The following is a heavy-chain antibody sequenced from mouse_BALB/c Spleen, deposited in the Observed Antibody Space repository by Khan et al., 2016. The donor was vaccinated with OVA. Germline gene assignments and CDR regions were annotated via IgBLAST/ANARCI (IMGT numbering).Heavy chain of an antibody. CDR3: ARKNYYGYAMDY. J-gene: IGHJ4*01. CDR1: GYSITSDYA. Sequence: EVQLVESGPGLVKPSQSLSLTCTVTGYSITSDYAWDWIRQFPGNKLEWMGYISYSGYTSYNPSLKSRISISRDTSKNQFFLQLTSVTTEDTATYYCARKNYYGYAMDYWDQGTSVTVSS. CDR2: ISYSGYT. D-gene: IGHD1-1*01. V-gene: IGHV3-2*02.